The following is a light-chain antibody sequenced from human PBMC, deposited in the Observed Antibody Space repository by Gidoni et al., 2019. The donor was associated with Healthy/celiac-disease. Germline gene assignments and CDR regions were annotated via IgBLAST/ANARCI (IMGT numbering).Light chain of an antibody. CDR3: QQYNNWPRT. V-gene: IGKV3-15*01. J-gene: IGKJ1*01. CDR1: QSVSSN. Sequence: EIVMTQSPATLSVSPGERATLSCRASQSVSSNLAWYQQKPGQAPRLLIYGASTRATGIPARFSGSGSGTEFTLTISSLQSEDFAVYYWQQYNNWPRTFXQXTKVEIK. CDR2: GAS.